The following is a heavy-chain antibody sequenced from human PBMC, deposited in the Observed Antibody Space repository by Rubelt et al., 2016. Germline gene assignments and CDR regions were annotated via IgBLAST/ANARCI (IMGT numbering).Heavy chain of an antibody. V-gene: IGHV3-66*01. D-gene: IGHD3-10*01. CDR3: ARGAGAGRYGMDV. CDR1: GFSFSNFA. CDR2: IYSGGST. J-gene: IGHJ6*02. Sequence: EVELVESGGSLVQPGGSLRVSCAASGFSFSNFAMSWVRQAPGKGLEWVSVIYSGGSTYYADSVKGRFTISRDNSKNTLDLQRNSLGAEDTAVYYCARGAGAGRYGMDVWGQGTTVTGSS.